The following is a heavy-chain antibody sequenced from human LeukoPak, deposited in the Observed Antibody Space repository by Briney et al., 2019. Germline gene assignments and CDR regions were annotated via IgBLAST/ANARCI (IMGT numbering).Heavy chain of an antibody. J-gene: IGHJ4*02. D-gene: IGHD2-2*01. CDR3: ATSRTFDY. Sequence: GGSLRLSCAASGFIFSSYWMHWVRQAPGKGLVWVSHINNDGSSTNYADSVKGRFTISGDNAKNTLYLQMNSLRAEDTAIYYCATSRTFDYWGQGTLVTVSS. CDR2: INNDGSST. CDR1: GFIFSSYW. V-gene: IGHV3-74*01.